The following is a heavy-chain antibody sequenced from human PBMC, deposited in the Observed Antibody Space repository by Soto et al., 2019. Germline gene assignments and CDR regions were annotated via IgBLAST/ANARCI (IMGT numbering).Heavy chain of an antibody. J-gene: IGHJ5*02. CDR3: ARASYYYGSASFHLFDP. Sequence: QVQLVQSGAEVKKPGASVKVSCKASGYTLNRYYMQWVRQAPGQGLEWMGIINPSGGDTIYAQKFQGRTTMTRDTSTSTCYMDLTRLTSDDTAVYYFARASYYYGSASFHLFDPWGQGTPIAVSS. CDR1: GYTLNRYY. CDR2: INPSGGDT. D-gene: IGHD3-10*01. V-gene: IGHV1-46*02.